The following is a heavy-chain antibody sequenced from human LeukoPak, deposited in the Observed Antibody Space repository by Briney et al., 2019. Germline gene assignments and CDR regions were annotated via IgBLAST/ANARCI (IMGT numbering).Heavy chain of an antibody. D-gene: IGHD2-15*01. Sequence: ASVKVSCKASGYTFTSYAMHWVRQAPGQRLEWMGWINAGNGNTKYSQEFQGRVTITRDTSASTAYMELRSLRSDDTAVYYCARLGLPIYYYYMDVWGKGTTVTVSS. CDR3: ARLGLPIYYYYMDV. CDR2: INAGNGNT. V-gene: IGHV1-3*01. J-gene: IGHJ6*03. CDR1: GYTFTSYA.